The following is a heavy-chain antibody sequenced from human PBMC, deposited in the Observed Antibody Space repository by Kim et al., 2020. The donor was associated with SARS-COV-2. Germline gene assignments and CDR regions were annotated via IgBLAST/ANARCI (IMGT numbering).Heavy chain of an antibody. CDR3: AREYQLLYVDP. V-gene: IGHV4-34*01. CDR1: GGSFSGYY. CDR2: INHSGST. D-gene: IGHD2-2*02. Sequence: SETLSLTCAVYGGSFSGYYWSWIRQPPGKGLEWIGEINHSGSTNYNPSLKSRVTISVDTSKNQFSLKLSSVTAADTAVYYCAREYQLLYVDPWGQGTLVTVSS. J-gene: IGHJ5*02.